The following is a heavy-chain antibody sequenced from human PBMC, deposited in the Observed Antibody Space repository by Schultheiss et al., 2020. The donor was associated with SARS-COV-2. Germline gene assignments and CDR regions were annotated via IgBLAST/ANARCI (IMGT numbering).Heavy chain of an antibody. CDR3: ARPPIAAAGTM. D-gene: IGHD6-13*01. CDR1: GFTFDDYA. Sequence: GESLKISCAASGFTFDDYAMHWVRQAPGKGLEWVSVIYSGGSTYYADSVKGRFTISRDNSKNTLYLQMNSLRAEDTAVYYCARPPIAAAGTMWGQGTLVTVSS. CDR2: IYSGGST. J-gene: IGHJ4*02. V-gene: IGHV3-66*04.